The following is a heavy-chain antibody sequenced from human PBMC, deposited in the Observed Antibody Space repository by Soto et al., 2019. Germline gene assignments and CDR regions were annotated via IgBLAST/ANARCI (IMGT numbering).Heavy chain of an antibody. V-gene: IGHV1-2*04. CDR1: GYTFTGYY. J-gene: IGHJ6*02. CDR3: ARAQAGDYGMDV. CDR2: INPNSGGT. Sequence: VKVSCKASGYTFTGYYMHWVRQAPGQGLGWMGWINPNSGGTNYAQKFQGWVTMTRDTSISTAYMELSRLRSDDTAVYYCARAQAGDYGMDVWGQGTTVTVSS. D-gene: IGHD6-13*01.